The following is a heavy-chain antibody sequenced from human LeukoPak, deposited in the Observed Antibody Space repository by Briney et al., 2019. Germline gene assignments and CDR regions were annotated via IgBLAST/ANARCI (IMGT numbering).Heavy chain of an antibody. D-gene: IGHD3-22*01. Sequence: PGGSLRLSCAASGFTFSSYSMNWVRQAPGKGLEWVSYISSSSSTIYYADSVKGRFTISRDNAKNSLYLQMNSLRAEDTAVYYCARNYYDSSGYYWALWQLNDAFDIWGQGTMVTVSS. CDR2: ISSSSSTI. CDR1: GFTFSSYS. J-gene: IGHJ3*02. V-gene: IGHV3-48*04. CDR3: ARNYYDSSGYYWALWQLNDAFDI.